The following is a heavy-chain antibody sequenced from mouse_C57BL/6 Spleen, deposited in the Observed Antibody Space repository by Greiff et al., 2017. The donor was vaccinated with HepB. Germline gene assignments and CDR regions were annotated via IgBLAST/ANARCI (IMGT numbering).Heavy chain of an antibody. Sequence: EVKLMESGPGLVKPSQSLSLTCSVTGYSITSGYYWNWIRQFPGNKLEWMGYISYDGSNNYNPSLKNRISITRDTSKNQLFLKLNSVTTEDTATYYCASYGYGYAMDYWGQGTSVTVSS. CDR2: ISYDGSN. CDR1: GYSITSGYY. V-gene: IGHV3-6*01. D-gene: IGHD2-2*01. J-gene: IGHJ4*01. CDR3: ASYGYGYAMDY.